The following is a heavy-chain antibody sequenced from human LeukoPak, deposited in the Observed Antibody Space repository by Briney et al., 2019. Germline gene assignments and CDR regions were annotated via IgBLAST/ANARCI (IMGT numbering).Heavy chain of an antibody. CDR2: ISDSGGST. Sequence: PGGSLRLSCAASGLTFSNYAMSWVRQAPGKGLEWVSGISDSGGSTYYADSVKGRFIISRDNSKNTLYLQMNSLRAEDTAVYYCVKDRGGSPFYGMDVWGQGTTVTVSS. CDR1: GLTFSNYA. J-gene: IGHJ6*02. CDR3: VKDRGGSPFYGMDV. V-gene: IGHV3-23*01. D-gene: IGHD1-26*01.